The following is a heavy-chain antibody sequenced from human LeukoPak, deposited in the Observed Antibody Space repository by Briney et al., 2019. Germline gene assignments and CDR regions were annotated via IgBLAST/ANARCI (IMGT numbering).Heavy chain of an antibody. V-gene: IGHV4-4*07. J-gene: IGHJ3*01. CDR2: FYTSGST. CDR3: ARISSSNWYNERGAFDV. D-gene: IGHD6-13*01. CDR1: GGSISGYY. Sequence: SETLSLTCTVSGGSISGYYCSWIRQPAGKGLEWIGSFYTSGSTNYNPSLKSRVTMSVDTSKNQFSLKVRSVTAADTAVYYCARISSSNWYNERGAFDVWGQGTMVTVSS.